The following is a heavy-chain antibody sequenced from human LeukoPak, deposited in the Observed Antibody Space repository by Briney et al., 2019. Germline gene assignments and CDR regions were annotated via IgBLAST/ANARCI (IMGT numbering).Heavy chain of an antibody. CDR3: ARSSRNYYDSSREDY. Sequence: ASVKVSCKASGGTFSSYAISWVRQAPGQGLEWMGRIIPILGIANYAQKFQGRVTITADKSTSTAYMELSSLRSEDTAVYYCARSSRNYYDSSREDYWGQGTLVTVSS. D-gene: IGHD3-22*01. CDR2: IIPILGIA. J-gene: IGHJ4*02. V-gene: IGHV1-69*04. CDR1: GGTFSSYA.